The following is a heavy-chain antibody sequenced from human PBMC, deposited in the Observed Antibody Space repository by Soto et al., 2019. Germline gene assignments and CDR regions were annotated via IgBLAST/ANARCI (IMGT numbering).Heavy chain of an antibody. CDR3: TRSRVTYYYDRSALDI. CDR1: GGTFSSYA. Sequence: QVQLVQSGAEVKKPGSSVKVSCKASGGTFSSYAISWVRQAPGQGLEWMGGIMTICGKANYAQKFQGRVTITEDESTSKASMELSSLTSEDTSVYYCTRSRVTYYYDRSALDIWGQGTMVTVSS. CDR2: IMTICGKA. J-gene: IGHJ3*02. D-gene: IGHD3-22*01. V-gene: IGHV1-69*01.